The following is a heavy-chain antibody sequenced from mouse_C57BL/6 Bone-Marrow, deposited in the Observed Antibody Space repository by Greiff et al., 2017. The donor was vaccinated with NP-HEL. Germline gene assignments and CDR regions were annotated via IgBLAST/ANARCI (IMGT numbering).Heavy chain of an antibody. CDR3: ARGDYYGSSYVSFAY. D-gene: IGHD1-1*01. Sequence: VQLQQSGPELVKPGASVKISCKASGYSFTDYNMNWVKQSNGKSLEWIGVINPNYGTTSYNQKCKGKATLTVDQSSSTAYMQLNSLTSEDSAVYYCARGDYYGSSYVSFAYWGQGTLVTVSA. CDR2: INPNYGTT. V-gene: IGHV1-39*01. J-gene: IGHJ3*01. CDR1: GYSFTDYN.